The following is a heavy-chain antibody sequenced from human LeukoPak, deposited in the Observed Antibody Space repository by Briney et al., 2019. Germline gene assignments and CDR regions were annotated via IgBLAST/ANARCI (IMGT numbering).Heavy chain of an antibody. CDR2: IYYSGST. CDR1: GGSISSSSYY. J-gene: IGHJ5*02. CDR3: ARGLGYCSSTSCYWWFDP. V-gene: IGHV4-39*07. D-gene: IGHD2-2*01. Sequence: SETLSLTCTVSGGSISSSSYYWGWIRQPPGKGLEWIGSIYYSGSTYYNPSLKSRVTISVDTSKNQFSLKLSSATAADTAVYYCARGLGYCSSTSCYWWFDPWGQGTLVTVSS.